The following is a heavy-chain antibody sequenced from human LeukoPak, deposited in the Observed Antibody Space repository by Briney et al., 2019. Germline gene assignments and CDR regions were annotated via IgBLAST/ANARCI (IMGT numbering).Heavy chain of an antibody. CDR2: ISSTGST. V-gene: IGHV4-59*01. D-gene: IGHD2-15*01. CDR3: ARGGPPSSGRIASFDP. CDR1: GGSISGYY. Sequence: SETLSLFCTVSGGSISGYYWSWFRQSPGKGPEYIGFISSTGSTDYNPSLKSRVPMSMDTSKKHFSLTLRSVTAADTAVYYCARGGPPSSGRIASFDPWGQGTLVTVSS. J-gene: IGHJ5*02.